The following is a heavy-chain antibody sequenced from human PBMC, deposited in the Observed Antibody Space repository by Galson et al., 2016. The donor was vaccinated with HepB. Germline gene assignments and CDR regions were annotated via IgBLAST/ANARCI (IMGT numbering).Heavy chain of an antibody. D-gene: IGHD6-13*01. Sequence: SLRLSCAASGFTFSSYGMNWVRQAPGKGLEWVSYISSTGTTINYADSVKGRFTIPRDNAKNSMYLQLNSLRDEDTAVYYCARGGSSRPDSWGQGTRVTVSS. V-gene: IGHV3-48*02. CDR2: ISSTGTTI. CDR1: GFTFSSYG. CDR3: ARGGSSRPDS. J-gene: IGHJ4*02.